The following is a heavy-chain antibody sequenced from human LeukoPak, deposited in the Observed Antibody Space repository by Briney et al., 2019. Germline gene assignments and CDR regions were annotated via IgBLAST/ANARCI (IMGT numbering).Heavy chain of an antibody. CDR3: LGGVAADY. CDR2: INQDASDK. CDR1: RFSFSHYW. V-gene: IGHV3-7*01. J-gene: IGHJ4*02. D-gene: IGHD3-16*01. Sequence: GGSLRLSCAASRFSFSHYWMTWVRQAPGKGVEWVANINQDASDKHYADSAKGRFTISRDNAKNSLYLQMNSLRVEDTAVYYCLGGVAADYWGRGTLVTVSS.